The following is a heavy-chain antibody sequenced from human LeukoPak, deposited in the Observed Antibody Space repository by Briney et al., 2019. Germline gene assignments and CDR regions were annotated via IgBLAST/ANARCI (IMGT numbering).Heavy chain of an antibody. D-gene: IGHD2/OR15-2a*01. CDR3: ARGSSFDY. J-gene: IGHJ4*02. CDR2: INHSGST. Sequence: PSETLSLTCAVYGGSFSGYYWSWIRQPPGKGLEWIGEINHSGSTNYNPSLKSRVTISVDTSKNQFSLKLSSVTAADTAVYHCARGSSFDYWGQGTLVTVSS. CDR1: GGSFSGYY. V-gene: IGHV4-34*01.